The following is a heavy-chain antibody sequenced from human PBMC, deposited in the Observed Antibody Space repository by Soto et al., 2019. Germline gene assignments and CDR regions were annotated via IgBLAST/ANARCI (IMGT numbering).Heavy chain of an antibody. V-gene: IGHV3-43*01. Sequence: EVQLVESGGGVVQPGGSLRLSCAASGFTFDDYTMHWVSQAPGKGLEWVSLIFWDGSNTHYADSVKGRFTISRDNRKNSLYLQTDRLRSEDTALYYCAKDMAYGGNSGPFDYWGQGTLVTVSS. CDR2: IFWDGSNT. D-gene: IGHD4-17*01. CDR1: GFTFDDYT. CDR3: AKDMAYGGNSGPFDY. J-gene: IGHJ4*02.